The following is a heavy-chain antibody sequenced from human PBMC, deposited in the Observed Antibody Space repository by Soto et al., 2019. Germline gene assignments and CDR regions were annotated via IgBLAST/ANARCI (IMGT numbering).Heavy chain of an antibody. Sequence: GSLGIGCAASGFSLSSYWMALFRQAPGKGLVWVSRMNEDGGTTDYADSVKGRFTISRENAKNTLYLQMNSLRVEDTDVYYCASDLSGLADVWGQGTTVTVS. CDR1: GFSLSSYW. J-gene: IGHJ6*02. CDR2: MNEDGGTT. V-gene: IGHV3-74*01. CDR3: ASDLSGLADV. D-gene: IGHD3-9*01.